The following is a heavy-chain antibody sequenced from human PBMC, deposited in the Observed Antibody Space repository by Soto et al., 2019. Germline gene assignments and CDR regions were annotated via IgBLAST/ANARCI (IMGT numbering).Heavy chain of an antibody. CDR3: ARLEGLATISYYYDF. V-gene: IGHV4-59*12. Sequence: SETLSLTCTVSGGSISSYYWSWIRQPPGKGLEWIGYIYYSGSTNYNPSLKTRVTISLDTSKSQFSLKLSSVTAADSAVYFCARLEGLATISYYYDFWGPGALVTVSS. CDR2: IYYSGST. CDR1: GGSISSYY. D-gene: IGHD3-9*01. J-gene: IGHJ4*02.